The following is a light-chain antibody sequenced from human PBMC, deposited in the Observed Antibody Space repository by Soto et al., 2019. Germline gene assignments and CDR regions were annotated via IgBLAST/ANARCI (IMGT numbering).Light chain of an antibody. CDR1: NSNIGAGYD. J-gene: IGLJ1*01. CDR3: SSYTASFVRV. V-gene: IGLV1-40*01. Sequence: QLVLTQPPSVSGAPGQRVTISCTGSNSNIGAGYDVHWYLQLPGTAPKLLVYTNNNRPSGVPDRFSGSKSGTSASLAITGLQAEDEADYYCSSYTASFVRVFGTGTKVTVL. CDR2: TNN.